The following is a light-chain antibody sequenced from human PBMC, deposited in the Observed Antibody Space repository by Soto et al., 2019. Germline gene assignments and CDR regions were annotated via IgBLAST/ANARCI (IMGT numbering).Light chain of an antibody. CDR1: SSDVGCYNH. Sequence: QSALTQPASVSGSPGQSITISCTGSSSDVGCYNHVSWYQQHPGNAPKLMIYEVSNRPSGVSNRFSGSKSGNTASLTISGLQAEDEADYYCSSYTTSTTRIIFGGGTKLTVL. CDR2: EVS. V-gene: IGLV2-14*01. J-gene: IGLJ2*01. CDR3: SSYTTSTTRII.